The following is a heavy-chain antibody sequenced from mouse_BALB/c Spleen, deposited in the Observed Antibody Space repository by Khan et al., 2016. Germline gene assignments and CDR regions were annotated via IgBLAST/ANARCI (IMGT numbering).Heavy chain of an antibody. CDR2: IDPANGNT. Sequence: VQLQQSGAELVKPGASVKLSCTATGFNIKDTFMHWVKQRPEQGLEWIGRIDPANGNTRYDPKFQGKATITADTSSNTSYLQLSSLTSEDTAVSYCAMRSATYYYGSAYGYWGQGTTLTVSS. CDR1: GFNIKDTF. J-gene: IGHJ2*01. V-gene: IGHV14-3*02. D-gene: IGHD1-1*01. CDR3: AMRSATYYYGSAYGY.